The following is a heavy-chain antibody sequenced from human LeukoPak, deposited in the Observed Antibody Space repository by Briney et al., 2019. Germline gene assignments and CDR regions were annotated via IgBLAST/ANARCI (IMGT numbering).Heavy chain of an antibody. D-gene: IGHD3-9*01. V-gene: IGHV1-58*01. CDR2: IVVGSGNT. J-gene: IGHJ4*02. CDR3: AADQRGAQGPFANY. CDR1: GFTFTSSA. Sequence: SVTVSCKASGFTFTSSAVQWVRQARGQRLEWIGWIVVGSGNTNYAQKFQERVTVTRDMSTSTAYMELSSLRSEDTAVYYCAADQRGAQGPFANYWGQGTLVTVSS.